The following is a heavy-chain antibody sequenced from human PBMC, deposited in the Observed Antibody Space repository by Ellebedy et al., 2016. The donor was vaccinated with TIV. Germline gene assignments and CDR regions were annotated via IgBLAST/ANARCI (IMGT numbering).Heavy chain of an antibody. CDR2: ISSSSSTI. D-gene: IGHD3-22*01. J-gene: IGHJ4*02. CDR1: GFTFSSYS. CDR3: ARVGLITPEQYFDY. Sequence: GESLKISXAASGFTFSSYSMNWVRQAPGKGLEWVSYISSSSSTIYYADSVKGRFTISRDNAKNSLYLQMNSLRDEDTAVYYCARVGLITPEQYFDYWGQGTLVTVSS. V-gene: IGHV3-48*02.